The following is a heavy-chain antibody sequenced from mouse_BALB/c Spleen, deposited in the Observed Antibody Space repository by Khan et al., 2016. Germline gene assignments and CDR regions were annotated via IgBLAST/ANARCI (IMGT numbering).Heavy chain of an antibody. CDR3: ARVWGDY. CDR1: GFSLTGYG. D-gene: IGHD1-1*02. J-gene: IGHJ4*01. V-gene: IGHV2-6-7*01. Sequence: QVQLKESGPGLVAPSQSLSITCTVSGFSLTGYGVNWVRQPPGKGLEWLGMIWGDGSTDYNSVLKSRLSISKDDSKSQVFLKMNGLQTDDTARYYCARVWGDYWGQGTSVTVSS. CDR2: IWGDGST.